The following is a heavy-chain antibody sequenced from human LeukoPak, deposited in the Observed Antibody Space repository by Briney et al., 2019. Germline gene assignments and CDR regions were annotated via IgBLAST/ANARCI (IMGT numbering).Heavy chain of an antibody. CDR1: GGTFSSYA. V-gene: IGHV1-2*06. J-gene: IGHJ5*02. Sequence: GASVKVSCKASGGTFSSYAISWVRQAPGQGPEWMGRIDPNDGGTNYAQKFQGRVTMTRDTSISTAYMKLSSLRSDDTAVYYCARGSDSGTPRWFDPWGQGTLVTV. D-gene: IGHD1-26*01. CDR2: IDPNDGGT. CDR3: ARGSDSGTPRWFDP.